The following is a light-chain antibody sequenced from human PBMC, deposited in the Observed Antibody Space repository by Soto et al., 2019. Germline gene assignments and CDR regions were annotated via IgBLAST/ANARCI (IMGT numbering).Light chain of an antibody. J-gene: IGKJ5*01. CDR2: DVT. CDR3: QQYYDLPIT. Sequence: DIQMTQYTSSLSASVGDRVTITCQASQDIDKYLNWYQQKPGKAPKLLIDDVTNLETGVPSRFSGSGSGTHFTFTIGSLQPEDIATYYCQQYYDLPITFGQGTRLEIK. V-gene: IGKV1-33*01. CDR1: QDIDKY.